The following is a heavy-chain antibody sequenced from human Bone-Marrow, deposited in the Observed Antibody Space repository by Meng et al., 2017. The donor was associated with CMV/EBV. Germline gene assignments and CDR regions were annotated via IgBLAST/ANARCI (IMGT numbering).Heavy chain of an antibody. V-gene: IGHV3-49*04. CDR3: TREPTSATRWNAHNYYGMDF. D-gene: IGHD1-1*01. CDR1: GFLFGDYV. Sequence: GVSLKISWPALGFLFGDYVMSWVRQAPGKGLEWVGLIRSRPYGGTTEYAASVKGRFTISRDDTQSSAYLEVNSLRTEDTAVYYCTREPTSATRWNAHNYYGMDFWDQGTTVTVSS. J-gene: IGHJ6*02. CDR2: IRSRPYGGTT.